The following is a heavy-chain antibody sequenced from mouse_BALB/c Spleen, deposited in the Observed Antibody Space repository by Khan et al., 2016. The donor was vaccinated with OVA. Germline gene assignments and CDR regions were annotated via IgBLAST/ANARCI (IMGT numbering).Heavy chain of an antibody. D-gene: IGHD2-1*01. CDR1: GYTFTTYW. Sequence: VQLKQSGAELAKPGASVKMSCKASGYTFTTYWMHWVKQRPGQGLDWIGYINPSTGYTEYNQKFKDKATLTADKSSSTAYMQLNSLTSEDSAVYYGARRGVYGIFAYWGQGTLVTVSA. CDR2: INPSTGYT. J-gene: IGHJ3*01. V-gene: IGHV1-7*01. CDR3: ARRGVYGIFAY.